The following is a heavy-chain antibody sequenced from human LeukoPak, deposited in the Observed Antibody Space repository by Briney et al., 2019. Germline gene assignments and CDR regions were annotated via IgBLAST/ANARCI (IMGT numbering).Heavy chain of an antibody. J-gene: IGHJ5*02. CDR3: ARLASTVTTWFDP. D-gene: IGHD4-17*01. CDR1: GGTFSSYA. V-gene: IGHV1-69*13. CDR2: IIPIFGTA. Sequence: SVKVSCKASGGTFSSYAISGVRQAPGQGLEWMGGIIPIFGTANYAQKFQGRVTITADESTSTAYMELSSLRSEDTAVYYCARLASTVTTWFDPWGQGTLVTVSS.